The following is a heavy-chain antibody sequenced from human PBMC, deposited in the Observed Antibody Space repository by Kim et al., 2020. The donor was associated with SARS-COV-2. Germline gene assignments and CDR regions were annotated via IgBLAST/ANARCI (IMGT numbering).Heavy chain of an antibody. Sequence: NYNPSPKSRVTISVDTSKNQFALKLSSVTAADTAVYYCARAVAEVSWFDPWGQGTLVTVSS. J-gene: IGHJ5*02. CDR3: ARAVAEVSWFDP. V-gene: IGHV4-59*01. D-gene: IGHD6-19*01.